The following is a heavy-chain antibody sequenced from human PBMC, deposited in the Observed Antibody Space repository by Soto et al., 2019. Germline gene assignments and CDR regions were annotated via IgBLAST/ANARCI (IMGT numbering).Heavy chain of an antibody. V-gene: IGHV4-31*03. D-gene: IGHD6-25*01. CDR2: IYHTGST. CDR1: GGSVSGGGYY. Sequence: SETLSLTCTVSGGSVSGGGYYWSWIRQLPGKGLEWIGYIYHTGSTFYNPSLKSRVTIFLDKSKSQFSLKLASVTAADTAIYYCAGSSARSIFDYWGQGTLVTVS. CDR3: AGSSARSIFDY. J-gene: IGHJ4*02.